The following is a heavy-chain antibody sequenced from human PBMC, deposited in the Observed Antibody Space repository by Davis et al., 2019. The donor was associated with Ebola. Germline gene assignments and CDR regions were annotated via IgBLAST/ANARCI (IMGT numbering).Heavy chain of an antibody. Sequence: GGSLRLSCAASGFTFSSYGMHWVRQAPGKGLEWVAVISYDESKKYYADSVKGRFTISRDESKNTLYLQMNSLRAEDTAVYYCARAFYDLLTGCGSWGQGTLVTVSS. J-gene: IGHJ4*01. CDR2: ISYDESKK. D-gene: IGHD3-9*01. CDR3: ARAFYDLLTGCGS. V-gene: IGHV3-30*03. CDR1: GFTFSSYG.